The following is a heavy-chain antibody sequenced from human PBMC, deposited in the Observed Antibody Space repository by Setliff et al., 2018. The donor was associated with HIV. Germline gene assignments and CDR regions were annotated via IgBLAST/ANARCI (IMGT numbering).Heavy chain of an antibody. D-gene: IGHD6-6*01. CDR2: IYYSGST. V-gene: IGHV4-39*07. CDR1: GGSISSSSYY. Sequence: SETLSLTCTVSGGSISSSSYYWGWIRQPPGKGLEWIGSIYYSGSTYYNPSLKSRVTISVNTSKNQFSLKLSSVTAADTAVYYCARAVQLGYFDYWGQGTLVTVSS. J-gene: IGHJ4*02. CDR3: ARAVQLGYFDY.